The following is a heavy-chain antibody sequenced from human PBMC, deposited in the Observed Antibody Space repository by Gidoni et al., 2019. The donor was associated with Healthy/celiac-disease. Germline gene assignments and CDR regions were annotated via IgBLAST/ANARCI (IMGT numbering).Heavy chain of an antibody. D-gene: IGHD3-10*01. CDR1: GGSISSSSSY. CDR3: ARQTIVLGPDAFDI. Sequence: PSETLSLTCTVSGGSISSSSSYWGWIRQPPGKGLEWMGSIYYSGSTYSDPSLRSRYTISVDTSKNQFSLKLSSVTAADTAVYYCARQTIVLGPDAFDIWGQGTMVTVSS. J-gene: IGHJ3*02. CDR2: IYYSGST. V-gene: IGHV4-39*01.